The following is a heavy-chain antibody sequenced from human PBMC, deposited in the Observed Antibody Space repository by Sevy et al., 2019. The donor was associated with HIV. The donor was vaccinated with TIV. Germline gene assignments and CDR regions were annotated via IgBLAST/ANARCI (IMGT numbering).Heavy chain of an antibody. V-gene: IGHV4-4*02. D-gene: IGHD3-10*01. CDR3: ARLNYYGSGGEYYFDY. CDR1: GGSISTSNW. Sequence: SETLSLTCAVSGGSISTSNWWSWVRQPPGKGLEWIGEVYRSGSTNYNPSLKSRVTISVDKSKNQFSLKLSSVTAADTDVYYCARLNYYGSGGEYYFDYWGQGTLVTVSS. CDR2: VYRSGST. J-gene: IGHJ4*02.